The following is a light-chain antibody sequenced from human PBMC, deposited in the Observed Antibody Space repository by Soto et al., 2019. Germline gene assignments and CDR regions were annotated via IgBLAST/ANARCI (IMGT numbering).Light chain of an antibody. Sequence: SVLTQPPSASGTPGQRVTISSSGSSSNIGSNCVYWFQQLPGTAPKLLIYTKNQRPSGVPDRFSGSKSGTSASLAISGLRSEDEADNNCAAWDDSLNGRVFGGGTKLTVL. CDR2: TKN. CDR1: SSNIGSNC. V-gene: IGLV1-47*01. CDR3: AAWDDSLNGRV. J-gene: IGLJ3*02.